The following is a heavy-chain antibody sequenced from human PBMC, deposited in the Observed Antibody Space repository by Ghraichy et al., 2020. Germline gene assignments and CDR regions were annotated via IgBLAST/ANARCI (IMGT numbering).Heavy chain of an antibody. Sequence: SETLSLTCAVYGGSFSGYYWSWIRQPPGKGLEWIGEINHSGSTNYNPSLKSRVTISVDTSKNQFSLKLSSVTAADTAVYYCARGLGRSYYYDSSGKFDYWGQGTLVTVSS. CDR2: INHSGST. V-gene: IGHV4-34*01. CDR3: ARGLGRSYYYDSSGKFDY. J-gene: IGHJ4*02. D-gene: IGHD3-22*01. CDR1: GGSFSGYY.